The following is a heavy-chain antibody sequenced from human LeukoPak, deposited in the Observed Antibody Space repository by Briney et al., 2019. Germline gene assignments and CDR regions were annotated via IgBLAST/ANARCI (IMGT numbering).Heavy chain of an antibody. CDR2: ISGSGAST. CDR1: GFTFSSYA. J-gene: IGHJ4*02. CDR3: ARRATPSPHFDY. V-gene: IGHV3-23*01. D-gene: IGHD2-15*01. Sequence: GGSLRLSCAASGFTFSSYAMSWVRQAPGKGLEWVSAISGSGASTYYADSVKGRFTIPRDNSKNTLYLQMNSLRAEDTAVYYCARRATPSPHFDYWGQGTLVTVSS.